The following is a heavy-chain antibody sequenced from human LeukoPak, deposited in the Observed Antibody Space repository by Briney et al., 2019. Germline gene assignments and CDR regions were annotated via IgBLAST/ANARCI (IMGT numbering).Heavy chain of an antibody. CDR1: GGSFSGYY. CDR3: ARGVARSSKFHFSYYFDY. J-gene: IGHJ4*02. V-gene: IGHV4-34*01. CDR2: IYYSGST. D-gene: IGHD6-6*01. Sequence: SETLSLTCAVYGGSFSGYYWSWLRQPPGKGLEWIGSIYYSGSTYYNPSLKSRITISVDTSKNQFSLKLSSVTAADTAVYYCARGVARSSKFHFSYYFDYWGQGTLVTVSS.